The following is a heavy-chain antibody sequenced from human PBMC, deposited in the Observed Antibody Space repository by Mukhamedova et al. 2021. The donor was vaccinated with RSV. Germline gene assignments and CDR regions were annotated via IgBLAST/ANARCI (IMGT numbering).Heavy chain of an antibody. D-gene: IGHD3-16*01. J-gene: IGHJ4*02. CDR3: TGRILGTDKGLEY. CDR2: RVHGGTT. Sequence: RVHGGTTEYAASVKGRFTISRDDSKSIAYLQMNSLKIDDTAVYYCTGRILGTDKGLEYSGQGTQITVSS. V-gene: IGHV3-49*02.